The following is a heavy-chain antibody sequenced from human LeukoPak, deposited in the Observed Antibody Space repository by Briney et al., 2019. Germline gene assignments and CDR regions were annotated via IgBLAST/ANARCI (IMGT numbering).Heavy chain of an antibody. CDR3: ARDSSGAYYYYGMDV. Sequence: GGSLRLSCAASGFTFDDYGMSWVRQAPGKGLEWVSGINWNGGSTGYADSVKGRFTISRDNAKNSLYLQMNSLRAEDTALYHCARDSSGAYYYYGMDVWGQGTTVTVSS. CDR2: INWNGGST. J-gene: IGHJ6*02. V-gene: IGHV3-20*01. CDR1: GFTFDDYG. D-gene: IGHD3-10*01.